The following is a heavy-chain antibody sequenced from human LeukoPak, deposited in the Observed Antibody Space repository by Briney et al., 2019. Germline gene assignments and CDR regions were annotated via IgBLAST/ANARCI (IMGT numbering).Heavy chain of an antibody. CDR2: MNPNSGNT. CDR1: GYTFTSYD. Sequence: ASVRVSCMASGYTFTSYDINWVRQATGQGLEWMGWMNPNSGNTGYAQKFQGRVTMTRNTSISTAYMELSSLRSEDTAVYYCARAWIQLWTLYYYYYMDVWGKGTTVTVSS. D-gene: IGHD5-18*01. CDR3: ARAWIQLWTLYYYYYMDV. J-gene: IGHJ6*03. V-gene: IGHV1-8*01.